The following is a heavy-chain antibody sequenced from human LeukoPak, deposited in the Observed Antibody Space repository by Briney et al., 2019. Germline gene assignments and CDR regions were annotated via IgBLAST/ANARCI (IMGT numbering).Heavy chain of an antibody. V-gene: IGHV4-38-2*02. CDR1: GYSISSGYY. J-gene: IGHJ6*03. CDR2: LSHSGST. D-gene: IGHD5-12*01. CDR3: ARVDWLRDYYYYMDV. Sequence: SETLSLTCTVSGYSISSGYYWDWIRQPPGKGLEWIGTLSHSGSTYYNPSLKSRVTISVDTSTNQFSLQLSSVTAADTAVYYCARVDWLRDYYYYMDVWGSGTTVTVSS.